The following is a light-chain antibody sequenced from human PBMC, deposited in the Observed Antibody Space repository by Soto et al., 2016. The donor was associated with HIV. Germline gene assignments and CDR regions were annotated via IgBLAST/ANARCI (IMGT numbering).Light chain of an antibody. V-gene: IGKV1-17*01. Sequence: DIQMTQSPSSLSASVGDRVTITCRASQGIRNDLGWYQQKPGKAPKRLIYAISSLQSGVPARFSGSGSGTDFALTITSLQPEDFGTYYCQQSYSYPYTFGQGTKLEIK. CDR2: AIS. CDR3: QQSYSYPYT. CDR1: QGIRND. J-gene: IGKJ2*01.